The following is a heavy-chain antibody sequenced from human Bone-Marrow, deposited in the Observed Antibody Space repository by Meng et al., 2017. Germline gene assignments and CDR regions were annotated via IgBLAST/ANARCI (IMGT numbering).Heavy chain of an antibody. Sequence: VQLRKGGEGLLKPSEPLSLTCAVYGGSFSGYYWSWIRQPPGKGLEWIGEINHSGSTNYNPSLKSRVTISVDTSKNQFSLKLSSVTAADTAVYYCARELVDDDYWGQGTLVTVSS. CDR1: GGSFSGYY. J-gene: IGHJ4*02. V-gene: IGHV4-34*01. CDR2: INHSGST. D-gene: IGHD3/OR15-3a*01. CDR3: ARELVDDDY.